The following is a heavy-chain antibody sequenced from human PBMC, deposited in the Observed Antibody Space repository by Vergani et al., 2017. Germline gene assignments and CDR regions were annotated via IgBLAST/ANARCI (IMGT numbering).Heavy chain of an antibody. V-gene: IGHV1-2*02. CDR1: GYTFTGYY. CDR2: INPNSGGT. Sequence: QVQLVQSGAEVKKPGASVKVSCKASGYTFTGYYMHWVRQAPGQGLEWMGWINPNSGGTNYAQKFQGRVTMTRDTSISTAYMELSRLRSDDTAVYYCAGDPRGYGGDPEDYYYGMDVWGQGTTVTVSS. J-gene: IGHJ6*02. CDR3: AGDPRGYGGDPEDYYYGMDV. D-gene: IGHD2-21*02.